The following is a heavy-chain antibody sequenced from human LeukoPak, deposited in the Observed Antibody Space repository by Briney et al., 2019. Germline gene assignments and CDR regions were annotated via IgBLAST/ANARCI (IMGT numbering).Heavy chain of an antibody. CDR3: AKDYYYDSSGLDY. Sequence: GGFLRLSCAASGFTFSSYAMSWVRQAPGKGLEWVSAISGSGGSTYYADSVKGRFTISRDNSKNTLYLQMNSLRAEDTAVYYCAKDYYYDSSGLDYWGQGTLVTVSS. CDR2: ISGSGGST. CDR1: GFTFSSYA. J-gene: IGHJ4*02. D-gene: IGHD3-22*01. V-gene: IGHV3-23*01.